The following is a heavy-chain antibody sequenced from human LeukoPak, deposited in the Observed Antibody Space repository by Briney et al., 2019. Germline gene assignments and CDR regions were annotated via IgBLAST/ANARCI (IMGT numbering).Heavy chain of an antibody. Sequence: GGSLRLSCAASGFTVSSNYMSWVRQAPGKGLEWVSVIYSGGSTYYADSVKGRFTISRNNAKNSLYLQMNSLRAEDTAVYYCAELGITMIGGVWGKGTTVTISS. CDR3: AELGITMIGGV. CDR2: IYSGGST. CDR1: GFTVSSNY. J-gene: IGHJ6*04. D-gene: IGHD3-10*02. V-gene: IGHV3-53*01.